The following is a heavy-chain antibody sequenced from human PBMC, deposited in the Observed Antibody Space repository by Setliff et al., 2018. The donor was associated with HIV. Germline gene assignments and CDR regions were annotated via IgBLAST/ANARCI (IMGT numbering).Heavy chain of an antibody. CDR2: INTYNGNT. D-gene: IGHD3-10*01. CDR3: ASGGPARVGLLYWFDP. Sequence: GASVKVSCKASGYNFVGYGINWLRQAPGQGLEWMGWINTYNGNTKYGQKFQGSVTMTTDTSTSAVYMELRNLRSDDTAVYFCASGGPARVGLLYWFDPWGQGTLVTVSS. J-gene: IGHJ5*02. V-gene: IGHV1-18*01. CDR1: GYNFVGYG.